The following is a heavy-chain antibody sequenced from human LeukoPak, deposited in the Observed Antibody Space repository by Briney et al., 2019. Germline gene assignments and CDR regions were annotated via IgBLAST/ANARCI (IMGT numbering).Heavy chain of an antibody. D-gene: IGHD3-3*01. CDR2: INPNSGGT. V-gene: IGHV1-2*02. CDR3: ARVRYTVLRPDY. CDR1: GYTFTVYY. J-gene: IGHJ4*02. Sequence: ASVKVTCKDSGYTFTVYYMHWVRQAPGQGLGWMGWINPNSGGTNYAQKFQGRVTMTRDTSISTAYMELSRLRSDDTAVYYCARVRYTVLRPDYWGQGTLVTVSS.